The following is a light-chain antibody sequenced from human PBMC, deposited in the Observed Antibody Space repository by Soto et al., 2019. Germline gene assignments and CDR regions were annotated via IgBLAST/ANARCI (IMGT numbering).Light chain of an antibody. V-gene: IGKV1-6*01. CDR3: LQHYTSPWT. J-gene: IGKJ1*01. Sequence: AIQMTQSPSSLSASVGDRVTITCRASQGIRNDLGWYQQKPGEAPKLLIYAASSLHSGVPSRFSGSGSGTDFTLTISSLQPADFATYYRLQHYTSPWTFGQGTKVEIK. CDR2: AAS. CDR1: QGIRND.